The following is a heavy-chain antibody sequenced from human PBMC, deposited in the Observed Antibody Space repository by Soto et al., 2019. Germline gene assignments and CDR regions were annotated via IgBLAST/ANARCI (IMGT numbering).Heavy chain of an antibody. CDR1: GGTFSSYA. CDR2: IIPIFGTA. CDR3: ASLYGYSYGFGYYYYGMDV. D-gene: IGHD5-18*01. V-gene: IGHV1-69*13. J-gene: IGHJ6*02. Sequence: GASVKVSCKASGGTFSSYAISWVRQAPRQGLEWMGGIIPIFGTANYAQKFQGRVTITADESTSTAYMELSSLRSEDTAVYYCASLYGYSYGFGYYYYGMDVWGQGTTVTVSS.